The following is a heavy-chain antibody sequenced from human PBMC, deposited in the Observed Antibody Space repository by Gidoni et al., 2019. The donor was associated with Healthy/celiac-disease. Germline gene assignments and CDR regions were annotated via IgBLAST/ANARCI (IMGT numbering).Heavy chain of an antibody. CDR2: IYHSGST. Sequence: VQLQETGPGRVNPSWAPPPPCAGPGRALSSSNWWSWVRQPPGKGLEWIGEIYHSGSTNYNPSLKSRVTISVDKSKNQFSLKLSSVTAADTAVYYRASRIAARRWGFFDYWGQGTLVTVSS. D-gene: IGHD6-6*01. CDR1: GRALSSSNW. CDR3: ASRIAARRWGFFDY. V-gene: IGHV4-4*02. J-gene: IGHJ4*02.